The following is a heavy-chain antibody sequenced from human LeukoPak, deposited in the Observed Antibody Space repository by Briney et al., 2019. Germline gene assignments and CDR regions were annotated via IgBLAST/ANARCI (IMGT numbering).Heavy chain of an antibody. CDR3: ARAPGDNWFDP. CDR2: IFYTGST. CDR1: GGSISSGGYY. V-gene: IGHV4-31*03. Sequence: SETLSLTCTVSGGSISSGGYYWSWIRQRPGTGLEWIGYIFYTGSTYYDPSLKSRVTISVDTSKNQFSLKLSSVTAADTAVYYCARAPGDNWFDPWGQGTLVTVSS. J-gene: IGHJ5*02.